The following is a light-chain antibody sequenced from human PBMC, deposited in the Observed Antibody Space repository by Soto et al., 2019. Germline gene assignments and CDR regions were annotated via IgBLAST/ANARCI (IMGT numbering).Light chain of an antibody. CDR1: QDISTW. V-gene: IGKV1-5*03. J-gene: IGKJ1*01. CDR2: TSS. Sequence: DIQMTQSPATLSAAVGDRVTITCRASQDISTWLAWYQQKPGKAPKLLIHTSSSLESGVPSRFSGSRSGTEFTLTISSLQPEDLATYYCQQYRAYSWTFGRGTRVEIK. CDR3: QQYRAYSWT.